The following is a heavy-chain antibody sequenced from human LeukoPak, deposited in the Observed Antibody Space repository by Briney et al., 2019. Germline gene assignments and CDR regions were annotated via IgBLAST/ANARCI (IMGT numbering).Heavy chain of an antibody. D-gene: IGHD3-10*01. CDR1: GFTFSDYY. CDR3: ARDMVRGVHGGEFDY. Sequence: GGSLRLSCATSGFTFSDYYMSWIRQAPGEGLEWVSYISSSGSTIYYADSVKGRFTISRDNAKNSLYLQMNSLRAEDTAVYYCARDMVRGVHGGEFDYWGQGTLVTVSS. CDR2: ISSSGSTI. V-gene: IGHV3-11*01. J-gene: IGHJ4*02.